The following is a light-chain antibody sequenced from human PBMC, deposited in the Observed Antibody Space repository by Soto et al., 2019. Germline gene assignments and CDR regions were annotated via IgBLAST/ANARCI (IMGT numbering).Light chain of an antibody. J-gene: IGLJ3*02. V-gene: IGLV2-14*01. CDR2: EVS. CDR1: SSDVGGDNNY. CDR3: SSYARSITLV. Sequence: QSAVTQPASVSGSPGQSITISCTGTSSDVGGDNNYVSWYQQHPGKSPKLMIYEVSDRPSGVSDRFSGSKSDNTASLTISGLLPEDEADYYCSSYARSITLVFGGGTQLTVL.